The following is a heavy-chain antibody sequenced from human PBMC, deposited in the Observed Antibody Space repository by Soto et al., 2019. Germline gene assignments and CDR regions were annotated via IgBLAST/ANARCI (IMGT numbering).Heavy chain of an antibody. Sequence: SETLSLTCTVSGGSTSSYYWSWIRQPPGKGLEWIGYIYYSGSTNYNPSLKSRVTISVDTSKNQFSLKLSSVTAADTAVYYCARFNWYFDLWGRGTLVT. CDR3: ARFNWYFDL. J-gene: IGHJ2*01. CDR1: GGSTSSYY. V-gene: IGHV4-59*08. CDR2: IYYSGST.